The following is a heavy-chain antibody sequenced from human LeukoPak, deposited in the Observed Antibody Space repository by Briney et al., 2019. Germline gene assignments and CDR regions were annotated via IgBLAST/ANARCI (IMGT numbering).Heavy chain of an antibody. V-gene: IGHV3-30-3*01. CDR3: ASGDSGSYYYYGMDV. CDR1: GFTFSSYA. Sequence: GGSLRVSCAASGFTFSSYAMHWVRQAPGKGLEWVAIVSYDGSNKYYADSVKGRFTISRDNSKNTLYLQMNSLRAEDTAVYYCASGDSGSYYYYGMDVWGQGTTATVSS. D-gene: IGHD1-26*01. J-gene: IGHJ6*02. CDR2: VSYDGSNK.